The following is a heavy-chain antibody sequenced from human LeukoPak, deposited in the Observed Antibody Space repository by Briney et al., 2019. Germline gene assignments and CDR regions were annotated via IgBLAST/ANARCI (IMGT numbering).Heavy chain of an antibody. J-gene: IGHJ4*02. V-gene: IGHV3-7*01. D-gene: IGHD6-13*01. Sequence: QSGGSPRLSCAASGFTFSNYWMSWVRQAPGKGLEWVANIKEDGSEKYYVDSVKGRFTISRDNARNSLYLQMNSLRAEDTAVYYCASGRQLGYWGQGTLVTVSS. CDR1: GFTFSNYW. CDR2: IKEDGSEK. CDR3: ASGRQLGY.